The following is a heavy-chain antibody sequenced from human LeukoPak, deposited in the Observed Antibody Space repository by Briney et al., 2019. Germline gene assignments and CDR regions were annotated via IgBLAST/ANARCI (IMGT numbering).Heavy chain of an antibody. V-gene: IGHV4-61*01. CDR3: ASSYDSSGYYYAHFDY. Sequence: SETLSLTCTVSGGSVSSGSYYWSWIRQPPGKGLEWIGYIYYSGSTNYNPSLKSRVTISVDTSKNQFSLKLSSVTAADTAVYYCASSYDSSGYYYAHFDYWGQGTLVTVSS. CDR1: GGSVSSGSYY. J-gene: IGHJ4*02. D-gene: IGHD3-22*01. CDR2: IYYSGST.